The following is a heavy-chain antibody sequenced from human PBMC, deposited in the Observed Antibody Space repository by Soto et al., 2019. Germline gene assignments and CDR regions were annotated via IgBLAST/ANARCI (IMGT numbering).Heavy chain of an antibody. V-gene: IGHV4-39*01. D-gene: IGHD6-19*01. J-gene: IGHJ1*01. CDR2: IYYSGST. CDR1: GGSISSSSYY. Sequence: PSETLSLTCTVSGGSISSSSYYWGWIRQPPGKGLEWIGSIYYSGSTYYNPSLKSRVTISVDTSKNQFSLKLSSVTAADTAVYYCARHVTSEWLVLEYFQHWGQGTLVTVSS. CDR3: ARHVTSEWLVLEYFQH.